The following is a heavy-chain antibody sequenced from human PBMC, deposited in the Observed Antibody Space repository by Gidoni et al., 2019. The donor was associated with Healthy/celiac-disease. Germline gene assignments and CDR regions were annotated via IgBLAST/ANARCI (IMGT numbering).Heavy chain of an antibody. D-gene: IGHD5-12*01. CDR3: AKDGSRWLQFGGFDY. CDR2: ISWNSGSI. J-gene: IGHJ4*02. CDR1: GFTFDDYA. Sequence: EVQLVESGGGLVQPGRSLRLSCAASGFTFDDYAMHWVRQAPGKGLEWVSGISWNSGSIGDADSVKGRFTIARDNAKNSLYLQMNSLRAEDTALYYCAKDGSRWLQFGGFDYWGQGTLVTVSS. V-gene: IGHV3-9*01.